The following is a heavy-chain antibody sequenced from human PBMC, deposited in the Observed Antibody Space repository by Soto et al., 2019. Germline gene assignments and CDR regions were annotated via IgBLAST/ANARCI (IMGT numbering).Heavy chain of an antibody. J-gene: IGHJ4*02. CDR3: ARRPQQLVYFDY. V-gene: IGHV4-31*03. CDR2: IYYSGST. Sequence: SETLSLTCTVSGGSISSGGYYWSWIRQHPGKGLEWIGYIYYSGSTYYNPSLKSRVTISVDTSKNQFSLKLSSVTAADTAVYYCARRPQQLVYFDYWGQGTLVTVSS. CDR1: GGSISSGGYY. D-gene: IGHD6-13*01.